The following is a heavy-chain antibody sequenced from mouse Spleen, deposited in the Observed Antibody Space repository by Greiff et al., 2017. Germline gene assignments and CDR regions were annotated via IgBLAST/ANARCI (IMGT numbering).Heavy chain of an antibody. D-gene: IGHD1-2*01. J-gene: IGHJ4*01. V-gene: IGHV1-69*01. CDR1: GYTFTSYW. CDR3: ARKVLRLRAMDY. Sequence: QVQLQQPGAELVMPGASVKLSCKASGYTFTSYWMHWVKQRPGQGLEWIGEIDPSDSYTNYNQKFKGKATLTVDKSSSTAYMQLSSLTSEDSAVYYCARKVLRLRAMDYWGQGTSVTVSS. CDR2: IDPSDSYT.